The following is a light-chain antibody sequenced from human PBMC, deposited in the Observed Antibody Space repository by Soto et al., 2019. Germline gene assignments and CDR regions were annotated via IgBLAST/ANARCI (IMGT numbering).Light chain of an antibody. J-gene: IGLJ1*01. CDR1: SSNIGNNA. CDR2: HDD. CDR3: AAWDDSLNGPV. V-gene: IGLV1-36*01. Sequence: QSVLTQPPSLSEVPRQRVTISCSGSSSNIGNNAVNWYQQLPGKAPKLLIYHDDLLPSGVSDRFSGSKSGTSASLAISGLQSEDEADYYCAAWDDSLNGPVFGTGTKLPS.